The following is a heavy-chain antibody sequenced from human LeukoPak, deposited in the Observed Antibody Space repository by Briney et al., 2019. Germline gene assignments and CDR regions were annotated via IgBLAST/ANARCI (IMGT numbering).Heavy chain of an antibody. CDR3: ARGRTGALRFLEWFPNWSDP. CDR1: GGSFSGYY. CDR2: INHSGST. V-gene: IGHV4-34*01. D-gene: IGHD3-3*01. Sequence: SETLSLTCAVYGGSFSGYYWSWIRQPPGKGLEWIGEINHSGSTNYNPSLKSRVTISVDTSKNQFSLKLSSVTAADTAVYYCARGRTGALRFLEWFPNWSDPWGQGTLVTVSS. J-gene: IGHJ5*02.